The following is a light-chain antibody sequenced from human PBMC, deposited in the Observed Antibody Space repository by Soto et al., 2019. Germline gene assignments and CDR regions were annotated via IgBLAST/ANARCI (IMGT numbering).Light chain of an antibody. V-gene: IGLV2-14*01. J-gene: IGLJ3*02. CDR1: SSDIGGYNY. CDR2: EVS. Sequence: QSALTQPASVSGSPGQSITISCTGTSSDIGGYNYVSWYQHHPGKAPRLMIYEVSNRPSGVSNRFSGSKSGNTASLTISGLQAEDEADYHCRSYTSRTTFVMFGGGTKLTVL. CDR3: RSYTSRTTFVM.